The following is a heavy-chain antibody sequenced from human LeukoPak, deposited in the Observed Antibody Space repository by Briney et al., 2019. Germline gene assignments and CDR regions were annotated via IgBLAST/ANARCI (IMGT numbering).Heavy chain of an antibody. V-gene: IGHV3-7*04. Sequence: PGRSLRLSCAASGFTFSTYWMSWVRQAPGKGLEWVANIHQAGNEKYYVDSVKGRFTISRDNAKNSMYLQMNGLRAEDTAVYYCARGDKCSGDYWGQGTLVTVSS. J-gene: IGHJ4*02. CDR3: ARGDKCSGDY. CDR1: GFTFSTYW. CDR2: IHQAGNEK. D-gene: IGHD2-15*01.